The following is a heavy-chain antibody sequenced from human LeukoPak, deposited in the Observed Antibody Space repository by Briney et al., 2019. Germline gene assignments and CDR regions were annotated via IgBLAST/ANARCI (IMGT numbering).Heavy chain of an antibody. CDR2: ISYDGSNK. CDR3: ARGRQGSGWYDLDY. CDR1: GFTFSSYA. J-gene: IGHJ4*02. V-gene: IGHV3-30*04. Sequence: GGSLRLSCAASGFTFSSYAMHWVRQAPGKGLEWVAVISYDGSNKYYADSVKGRFTISRDNSKNTLYLQMNSLRAEDTAVYYCARGRQGSGWYDLDYWGQGTLVTVSS. D-gene: IGHD6-19*01.